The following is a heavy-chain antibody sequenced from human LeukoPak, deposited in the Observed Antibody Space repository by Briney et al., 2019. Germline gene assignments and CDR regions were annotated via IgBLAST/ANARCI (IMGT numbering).Heavy chain of an antibody. CDR1: GFTFSSYA. CDR3: AKGADWLLYHIDY. Sequence: GGSLRLSCAASGFTFSSYAMSWVRQAPGKGLEWVSAISGSGGSKYYADSAKGRLAISRDNSKNTLYLQMNSLRAEDTAVYYCAKGADWLLYHIDYWGQGTLVTVSS. D-gene: IGHD3/OR15-3a*01. CDR2: ISGSGGSK. J-gene: IGHJ4*02. V-gene: IGHV3-23*01.